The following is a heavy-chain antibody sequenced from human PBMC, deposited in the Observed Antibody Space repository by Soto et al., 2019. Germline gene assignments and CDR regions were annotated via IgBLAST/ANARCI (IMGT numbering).Heavy chain of an antibody. CDR2: INPNSGGT. Sequence: GASVKVSCKASGYTFTGYYMHWVRQAPGQGLEWMGWINPNSGGTNYAQKFQGWVTMTRDTSISTAYMELSRLRSDDTAVYYCARSPIVVVPAARNWFDPWGQGTLVTVSS. CDR3: ARSPIVVVPAARNWFDP. J-gene: IGHJ5*02. D-gene: IGHD2-2*01. CDR1: GYTFTGYY. V-gene: IGHV1-2*04.